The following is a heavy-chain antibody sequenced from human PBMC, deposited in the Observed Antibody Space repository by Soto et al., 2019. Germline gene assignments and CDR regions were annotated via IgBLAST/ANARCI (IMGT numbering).Heavy chain of an antibody. CDR2: ISYGGSDK. J-gene: IGHJ4*02. CDR1: GLTFNRYA. V-gene: IGHV3-30-3*01. CDR3: ARNPGGGFDY. Sequence: QVQLVESGGGVVQPVRSRRLSCAASGLTFNRYAINWVRQAPGKGLEWVAVISYGGSDKYYADSVKGRFTVSRDNSKNTLYLQMNRVRAEDTSIYYCARNPGGGFDYWGQGTLVIVSS. D-gene: IGHD3-16*01.